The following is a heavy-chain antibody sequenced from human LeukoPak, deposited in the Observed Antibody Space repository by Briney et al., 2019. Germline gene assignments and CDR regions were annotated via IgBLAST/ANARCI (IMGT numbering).Heavy chain of an antibody. CDR2: ISYDGSNK. J-gene: IGHJ4*02. D-gene: IGHD1-26*01. CDR3: AKAWEWELLTYYDY. Sequence: GGSLRLSCAASGFTFSSYGMHWVRQAPGKGLEWVAVISYDGSNKYYADSVKGRFTISRDNSKNTLYLQMNSLRAEDTAVYYCAKAWEWELLTYYDYWGQGTLVTVSS. CDR1: GFTFSSYG. V-gene: IGHV3-30*18.